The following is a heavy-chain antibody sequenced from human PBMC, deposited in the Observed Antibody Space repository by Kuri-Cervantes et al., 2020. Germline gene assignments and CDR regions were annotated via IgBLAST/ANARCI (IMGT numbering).Heavy chain of an antibody. D-gene: IGHD3-22*01. CDR3: ARGGWLLPQRRGHYMDV. V-gene: IGHV4-59*13. Sequence: SETLSLTCTVSGCSISSYYWSWIRQLPGKGLEWIGYIDYSGSTNYNPSLKSRVTISVDTSTNQFSLKLSSVTTAYTAVYYFARGGWLLPQRRGHYMDVWGKGTTVTVSS. J-gene: IGHJ6*03. CDR2: IDYSGST. CDR1: GCSISSYY.